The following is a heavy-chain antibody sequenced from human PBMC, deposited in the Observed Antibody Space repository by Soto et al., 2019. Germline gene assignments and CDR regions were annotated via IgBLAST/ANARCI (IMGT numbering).Heavy chain of an antibody. D-gene: IGHD2-21*02. CDR1: GGSISSSNW. CDR3: ARDRSFVTPYGMDV. J-gene: IGHJ6*02. CDR2: IYHSGST. V-gene: IGHV4-4*02. Sequence: SETLSLTCAVSGGSISSSNWWSWVRQPPGKGLEWIGEIYHSGSTNYNPSLKSRVTISVDKSKNQFSLKLSSVTAADTAVYYCARDRSFVTPYGMDVWGQGTMVTVSS.